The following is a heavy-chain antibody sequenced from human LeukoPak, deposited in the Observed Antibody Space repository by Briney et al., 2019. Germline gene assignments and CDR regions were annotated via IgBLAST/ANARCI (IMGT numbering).Heavy chain of an antibody. CDR3: ATDGRLGELSPID. D-gene: IGHD3-16*02. Sequence: ASVKVSCKVSGYTLTELSMHWVRQAPGKGHEWMGGFDPEDGETIYAQKFQGRVTMTEDTSTDTAYMELSSLRSEDTAVYYCATDGRLGELSPIDWGQGTLVTVSS. CDR2: FDPEDGET. V-gene: IGHV1-24*01. J-gene: IGHJ4*02. CDR1: GYTLTELS.